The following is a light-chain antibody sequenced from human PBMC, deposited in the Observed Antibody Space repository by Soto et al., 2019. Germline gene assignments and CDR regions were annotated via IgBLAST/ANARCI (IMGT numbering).Light chain of an antibody. J-gene: IGKJ1*01. CDR1: ESVSNN. CDR3: QQYNNWPLT. Sequence: ERVMTQSPATLSLSPGERATLSCRASESVSNNLAWYQQKPGQAPRLLIYRASTRATGIPARFSGSGSETEFNITISSLQSEDFAVYYCQQYNNWPLTFGQGTKVEAK. CDR2: RAS. V-gene: IGKV3D-15*01.